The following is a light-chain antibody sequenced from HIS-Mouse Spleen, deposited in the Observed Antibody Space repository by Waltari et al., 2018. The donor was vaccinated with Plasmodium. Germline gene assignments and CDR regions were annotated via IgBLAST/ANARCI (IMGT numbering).Light chain of an antibody. CDR2: QDS. J-gene: IGLJ3*02. V-gene: IGLV3-1*01. CDR1: KLGDKY. CDR3: QAWDSSTAV. Sequence: SYELTQPPSVSVSPGQTASITCSGDKLGDKYTYWYQQKPGQSPVLVIYQDSKRPSGIPERFSGSNSGNTATLTISETQAMDEADYYCQAWDSSTAVFGGGTKLTVL.